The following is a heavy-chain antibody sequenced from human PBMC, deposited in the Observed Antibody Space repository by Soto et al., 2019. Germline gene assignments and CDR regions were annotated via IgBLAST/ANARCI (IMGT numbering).Heavy chain of an antibody. CDR2: ITNNGSTI. CDR3: AVSSGWYRPPTSTLIDY. D-gene: IGHD6-19*01. J-gene: IGHJ4*02. V-gene: IGHV3-30*03. CDR1: GFTFSSYS. Sequence: TGGSLRLSCAASGFTFSSYSMHWVRQAPGKGLEWLSVITNNGSTIYYADSVKGRFAISRDNSKNTLYLQMNSLRAEDTAVYYCAVSSGWYRPPTSTLIDYWGQGTLVTVSS.